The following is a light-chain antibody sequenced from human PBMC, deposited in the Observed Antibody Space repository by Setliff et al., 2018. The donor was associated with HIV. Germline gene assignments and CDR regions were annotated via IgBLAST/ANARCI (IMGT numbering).Light chain of an antibody. CDR3: QVWDSRSDHYV. J-gene: IGLJ1*01. CDR1: NIGTKS. Sequence: SYELTQPPSVSVAPGKTARITCGGNNIGTKSDHWYQQKPGQAPVLVVYDDSDRPSGIRERFSGSNSGNTATLTISRVEAGDEADYYCQVWDSRSDHYVFGTGTKVTVL. V-gene: IGLV3-21*03. CDR2: DDS.